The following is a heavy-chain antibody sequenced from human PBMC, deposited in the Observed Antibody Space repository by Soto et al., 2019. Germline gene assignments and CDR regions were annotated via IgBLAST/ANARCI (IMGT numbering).Heavy chain of an antibody. Sequence: SETLSLTCTVSGGSITSSSYYWGWIRQPPGKGLEWIGNIYYSGSTYYNPSLKSRVTISVDTSKNQFSLKLGSVTAADTAVYYCMLGSGWKDFDYWGQGTLVTVSS. CDR2: IYYSGST. D-gene: IGHD3-22*01. CDR3: MLGSGWKDFDY. CDR1: GGSITSSSYY. J-gene: IGHJ4*02. V-gene: IGHV4-39*01.